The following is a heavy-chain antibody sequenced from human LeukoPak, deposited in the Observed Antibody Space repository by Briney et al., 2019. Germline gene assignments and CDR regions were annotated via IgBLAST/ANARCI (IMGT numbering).Heavy chain of an antibody. CDR1: GFTFSSYS. CDR2: ISSSSSYI. J-gene: IGHJ4*02. CDR3: ARDPSTIAVAGTYVY. V-gene: IGHV3-21*01. Sequence: GGSLRLSCEASGFTFSSYSMNWVRQAPGQGLEWVSSISSSSSYIYYAHSVKGRFTISRDNARNSLYLQMNSLRAEDTAVYYCARDPSTIAVAGTYVYWGQGTLVTVSS. D-gene: IGHD6-19*01.